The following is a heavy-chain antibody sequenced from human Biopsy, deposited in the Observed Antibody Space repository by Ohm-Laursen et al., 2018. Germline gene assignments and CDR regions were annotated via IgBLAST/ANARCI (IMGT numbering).Heavy chain of an antibody. CDR2: FAPENGKT. CDR3: AADINVWNVNY. D-gene: IGHD1-1*01. V-gene: IGHV1-24*01. Sequence: ASVKVSCKVSGYTLTELSMHWVRQAPGKGLEWMGGFAPENGKTVYTQNFQARVSMTEDTSTDTAYMELRSLRSEDTAVYYCAADINVWNVNYWGQGTQVTVSS. CDR1: GYTLTELS. J-gene: IGHJ4*02.